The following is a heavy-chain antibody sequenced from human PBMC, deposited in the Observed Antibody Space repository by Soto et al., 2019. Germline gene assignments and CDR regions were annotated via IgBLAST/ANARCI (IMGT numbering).Heavy chain of an antibody. CDR1: GFTFSSYA. CDR3: ARRGSGSDYDY. J-gene: IGHJ4*02. V-gene: IGHV3-23*01. CDR2: ISGSGGST. Sequence: EVQLLESGGGLVQPGGSLRLSCAASGFTFSSYAMRWVRQAPGKGLEWVSAISGSGGSTYYADSVKGRFTISRGNSKNTLYLQMNSLRAEDTAVYYCARRGSGSDYDYWGQGTLVTVSS. D-gene: IGHD1-26*01.